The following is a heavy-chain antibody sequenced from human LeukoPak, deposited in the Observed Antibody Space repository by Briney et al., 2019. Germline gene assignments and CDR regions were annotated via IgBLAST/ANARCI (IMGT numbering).Heavy chain of an antibody. D-gene: IGHD6-13*01. V-gene: IGHV1-3*01. CDR3: ARVRGRIAAAGLDY. CDR1: GYTFTSYA. CDR2: INAGNGNT. J-gene: IGHJ4*02. Sequence: ASVKVSCKASGYTFTSYAMHWVRQAPGQRLEWMGWINAGNGNTKYSQKFQGRVTITRDTSASTAYMELSRLRSDDTAVYYCARVRGRIAAAGLDYWGQGTLVTVSS.